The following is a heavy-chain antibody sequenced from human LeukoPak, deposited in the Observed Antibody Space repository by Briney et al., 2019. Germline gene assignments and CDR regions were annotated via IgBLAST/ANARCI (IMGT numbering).Heavy chain of an antibody. CDR3: ARDRGTSGYYDFWSGSKIDY. J-gene: IGHJ4*02. CDR2: ISYDGSNK. Sequence: GGSLRLSCAASGSTFSSYAMHWVRQAPGKGLEWVAVISYDGSNKYYADSVKGRFTISRDNSKNTLYLQMNSLRAEDTAVYYCARDRGTSGYYDFWSGSKIDYGGQGTLVTVSS. D-gene: IGHD3-3*01. CDR1: GSTFSSYA. V-gene: IGHV3-30-3*01.